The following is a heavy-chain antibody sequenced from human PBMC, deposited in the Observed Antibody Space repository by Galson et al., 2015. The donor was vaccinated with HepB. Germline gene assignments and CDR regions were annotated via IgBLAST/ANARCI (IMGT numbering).Heavy chain of an antibody. D-gene: IGHD3-22*01. V-gene: IGHV4-4*02. CDR3: ARATYYYDSSGYFRSPSPDY. Sequence: ETLSLTCAVSGGSISSSNWWSWVRQPPGKGLEWIGEIYHSGSTNYNPSLKSRVTISVDKSKNQFSLKLSSVTAADTAVYYCARATYYYDSSGYFRSPSPDYWGQGTLVTVSS. CDR2: IYHSGST. J-gene: IGHJ4*02. CDR1: GGSISSSNW.